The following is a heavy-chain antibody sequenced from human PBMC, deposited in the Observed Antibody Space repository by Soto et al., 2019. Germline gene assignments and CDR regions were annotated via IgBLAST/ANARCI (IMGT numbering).Heavy chain of an antibody. Sequence: QVQLQESGPGLVKPSQTLSLTCTVSGGSITSDYSCWSWIRQPPGEGLEWIGHIFYSGTTYTNPPLMSQVAISLDTSKNHFSLTLSSVTAADTAVYYCARGPSGDKVHYWGQGALVTVSS. D-gene: IGHD7-27*01. CDR1: GGSITSDYSC. CDR3: ARGPSGDKVHY. V-gene: IGHV4-30-4*01. CDR2: IFYSGTT. J-gene: IGHJ4*02.